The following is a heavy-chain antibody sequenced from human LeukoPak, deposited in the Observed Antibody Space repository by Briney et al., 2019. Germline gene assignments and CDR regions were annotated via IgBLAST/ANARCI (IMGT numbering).Heavy chain of an antibody. CDR1: GYTFTGYY. D-gene: IGHD5-12*01. CDR2: INPNSGGT. V-gene: IGHV1-2*02. J-gene: IGHJ3*02. CDR3: ARVKGGSRPSRAFDI. Sequence: ASVKVSCKASGYTFTGYYMHWVRQAPGQGLEWMGWINPNSGGTNYAQKFQGRVTMTRDTSISTAYMELSRLRSDDTAVYYCARVKGGSRPSRAFDIWGQGTMVTVSS.